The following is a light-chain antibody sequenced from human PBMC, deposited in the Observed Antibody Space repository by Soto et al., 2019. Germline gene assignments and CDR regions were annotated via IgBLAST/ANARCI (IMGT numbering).Light chain of an antibody. V-gene: IGKV3-15*01. CDR1: QSITTY. J-gene: IGKJ2*01. Sequence: EMVMTQSPATLSVSPGERSTFSCRASQSITTYLAWYQQKPGQAPRLLSFGASTRATGVPARFSGSGSGTDFTLSFSSLQSEDSAVYYCQRDGNWPPYTFGQGTKPEIK. CDR2: GAS. CDR3: QRDGNWPPYT.